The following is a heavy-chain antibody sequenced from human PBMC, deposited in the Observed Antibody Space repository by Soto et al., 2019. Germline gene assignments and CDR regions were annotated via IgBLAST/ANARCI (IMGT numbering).Heavy chain of an antibody. CDR2: IIPIFGTA. V-gene: IGHV1-69*12. Sequence: QVQLVQSGAEVKKPGSSVKVSCKASGGTFSSYAISWVRQAPGQGLEWMGGIIPIFGTANYAQKFQGRVTITADESTSTAYMELSSLRSEDTGVYYCARDGLLVPAVIGGWFDPWGQGTLVTVSS. CDR3: ARDGLLVPAVIGGWFDP. J-gene: IGHJ5*02. D-gene: IGHD2-2*01. CDR1: GGTFSSYA.